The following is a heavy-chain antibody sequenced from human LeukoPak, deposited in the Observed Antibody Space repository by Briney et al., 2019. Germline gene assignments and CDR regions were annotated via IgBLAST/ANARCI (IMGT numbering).Heavy chain of an antibody. V-gene: IGHV4-59*01. CDR3: ARDRPRLRSIARGNAFDI. J-gene: IGHJ3*02. Sequence: PSETLSLTCTVSGGSISSYYWSWIRQPPGKGLEWIGYIYYSGSTNYNPSLKSRVTISVDTSKNQFSLKLSSVTAADTAVYYCARDRPRLRSIARGNAFDIWGQGTMVTVSS. D-gene: IGHD4-17*01. CDR2: IYYSGST. CDR1: GGSISSYY.